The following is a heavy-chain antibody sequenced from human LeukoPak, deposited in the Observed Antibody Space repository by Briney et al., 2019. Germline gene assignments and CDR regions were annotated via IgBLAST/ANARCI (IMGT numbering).Heavy chain of an antibody. J-gene: IGHJ4*02. V-gene: IGHV3-30*04. CDR3: ATLPVAGPGDY. CDR1: GFTFSSYA. CDR2: ISYDGSNK. D-gene: IGHD6-19*01. Sequence: PGGSLRLSCAASGFTFSSYAMHWVRQAPGKGLEWVAVISYDGSNKYYADSVKGRFTISRDNSKNTLYLQMNSLRAEDTAVYYCATLPVAGPGDYWGQGTLVTVSS.